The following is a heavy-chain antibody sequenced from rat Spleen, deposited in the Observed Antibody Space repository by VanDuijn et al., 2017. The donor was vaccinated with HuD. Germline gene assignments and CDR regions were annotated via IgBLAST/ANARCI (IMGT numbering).Heavy chain of an antibody. V-gene: IGHV5-25*01. Sequence: EVQLVESGGGLVQPGRSLKVSCAASGFTFRNFDMAWVRQAPTKGLEWVASISPSGVTYYRDSVKGRFTVSRENARSTLYQQMDSLRSEDTATYYCARQETAGYSNWFGYWGQGTLVTVSS. CDR2: ISPSGVT. CDR1: GFTFRNFD. J-gene: IGHJ3*01. CDR3: ARQETAGYSNWFGY. D-gene: IGHD2-5*01.